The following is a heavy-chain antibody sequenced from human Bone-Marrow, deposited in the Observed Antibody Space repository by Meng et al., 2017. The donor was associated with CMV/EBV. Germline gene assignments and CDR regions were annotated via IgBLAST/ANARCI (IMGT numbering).Heavy chain of an antibody. D-gene: IGHD6-19*01. CDR1: GFTFSDYY. CDR3: ARAPPHRVVAGSPDLGYYYGMDV. CDR2: IRSSGSDI. Sequence: GESLKISCAASGFTFSDYYMSWIRQAPGKGLEWVSYIRSSGSDIYYADSVKGRFTISRDKYTSTAYMELSSLRSEDTAVYYCARAPPHRVVAGSPDLGYYYGMDVWGQGTTVTVSS. V-gene: IGHV3-11*01. J-gene: IGHJ6*02.